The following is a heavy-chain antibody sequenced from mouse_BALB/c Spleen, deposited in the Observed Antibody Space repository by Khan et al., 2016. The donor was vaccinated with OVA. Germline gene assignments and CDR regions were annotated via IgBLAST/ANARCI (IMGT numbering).Heavy chain of an antibody. CDR3: ARPPYFSYVMDN. V-gene: IGHV9-3-1*01. Sequence: QIQLVLSGPELKKPGETVKISCKASGHTFTKYGMNWVKQAPGKGLKWMGWINTYTGEPTYADDFNGRFAFSLETSASTAYLQINNLKNEDTATYFCARPPYFSYVMDNWGQGTSVTVSS. CDR2: INTYTGEP. J-gene: IGHJ4*01. D-gene: IGHD2-10*01. CDR1: GHTFTKYG.